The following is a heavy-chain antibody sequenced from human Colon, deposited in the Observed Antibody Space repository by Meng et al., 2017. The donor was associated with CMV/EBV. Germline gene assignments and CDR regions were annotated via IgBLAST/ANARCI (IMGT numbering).Heavy chain of an antibody. Sequence: SETLSLTCTVSGGSISSDYWSWIRQPPGKGLEWILYIYPSGITKHNPSLKSRVTISVDTSKNQLSLRLSSVTAADTGVYYCARGGSSGYYGLDVWGQGTTVTVSS. J-gene: IGHJ6*02. CDR1: GGSISSDY. D-gene: IGHD2-15*01. CDR2: IYPSGIT. CDR3: ARGGSSGYYGLDV. V-gene: IGHV4-59*01.